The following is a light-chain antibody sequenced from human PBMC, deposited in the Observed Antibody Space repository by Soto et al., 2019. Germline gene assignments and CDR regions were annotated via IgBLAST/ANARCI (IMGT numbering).Light chain of an antibody. CDR3: QQRSNWPPLT. CDR2: DAS. Sequence: EIVVTQSPATLSLSPGERATLSCRASQSVSRSLAWYQQKLGQAPKLLIYDASNRATGIPARFSGSGSGTDFTLTIISLEPDDFAVYYCQQRSNWPPLTFGGGTKVEIK. V-gene: IGKV3-11*01. J-gene: IGKJ4*01. CDR1: QSVSRS.